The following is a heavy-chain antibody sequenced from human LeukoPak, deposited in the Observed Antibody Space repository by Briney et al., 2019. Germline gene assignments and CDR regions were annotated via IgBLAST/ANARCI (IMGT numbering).Heavy chain of an antibody. D-gene: IGHD3-9*01. Sequence: GASLRLSCVASGFTFSNYAMSWVRQAPGKGLEWVPAITGSGGITYYADSVKGRLTISRDNSKNTLYLQMNSLRAEDTAVYYCAKWGDYDVLTGYYDPDYWGQGTLVTVSS. CDR2: ITGSGGIT. CDR1: GFTFSNYA. V-gene: IGHV3-23*01. J-gene: IGHJ4*02. CDR3: AKWGDYDVLTGYYDPDY.